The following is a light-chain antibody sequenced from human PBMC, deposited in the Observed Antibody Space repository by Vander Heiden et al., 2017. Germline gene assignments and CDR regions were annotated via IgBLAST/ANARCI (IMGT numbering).Light chain of an antibody. CDR1: QSLLHSNGYNY. V-gene: IGKV2-28*01. CDR2: LGS. J-gene: IGKJ1*01. CDR3: MQALQTWT. Sequence: VVTPSPLSLPVAPGEPASISCRSSQSLLHSNGYNYLDWYLQKPGQSPQLLIYLGSNRASGVPDRFSGSGSGTDFTLKISRVEAEDVGVYYCMQALQTWTFGQGTKVEIK.